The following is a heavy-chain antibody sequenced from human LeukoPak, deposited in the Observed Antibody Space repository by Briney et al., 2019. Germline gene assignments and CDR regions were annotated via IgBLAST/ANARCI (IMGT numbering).Heavy chain of an antibody. D-gene: IGHD1-26*01. CDR2: LSGSGGST. CDR1: GFTFSSYA. V-gene: IGHV3-23*01. Sequence: SGGSLRLSSTASGFTFSSYAMIWVRQGPGKGLEWVSGLSGSGGSTYYADSVKGRFSISRDNSWNTLYLQMNSLRAEDTAVYYCAKAKSGSYSPFDYWGQGTLVTVSS. J-gene: IGHJ4*02. CDR3: AKAKSGSYSPFDY.